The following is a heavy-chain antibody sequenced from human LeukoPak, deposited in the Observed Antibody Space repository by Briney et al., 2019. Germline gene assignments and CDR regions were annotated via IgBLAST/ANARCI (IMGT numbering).Heavy chain of an antibody. D-gene: IGHD3-10*01. Sequence: GESLRISCKGSGYSFTSYWISWVRQMPGKGREWMGRIDPSDSYTNYSPSFQGHVTISADKSISAAYLQWSSLKASDTAMYYCATASGGSGSYYYYYGMDVWGQGTTVTVSS. CDR2: IDPSDSYT. J-gene: IGHJ6*02. V-gene: IGHV5-10-1*01. CDR3: ATASGGSGSYYYYYGMDV. CDR1: GYSFTSYW.